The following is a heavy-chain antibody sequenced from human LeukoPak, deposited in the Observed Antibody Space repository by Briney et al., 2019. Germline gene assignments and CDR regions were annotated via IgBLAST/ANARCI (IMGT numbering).Heavy chain of an antibody. CDR3: ARGKIHVWGSYHKGLDV. D-gene: IGHD3-16*02. Sequence: SETLSLTCTVSGGSISSYYWSWIRQPPGKGLEWIGEINHSGSTNYNPSLKSRVTISVDTSKNQFSLRLSSVTAADTAVYYCARGKIHVWGSYHKGLDVWGQGTTVTVSS. J-gene: IGHJ6*02. CDR2: INHSGST. V-gene: IGHV4-34*01. CDR1: GGSISSYY.